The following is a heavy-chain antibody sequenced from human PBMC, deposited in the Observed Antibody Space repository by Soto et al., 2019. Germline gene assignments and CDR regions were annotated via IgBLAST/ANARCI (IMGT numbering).Heavy chain of an antibody. CDR2: ISGSGGST. CDR3: AKSFEWGQSLSWYFFDY. Sequence: GGSLRLSCAASGFTFSSYAMSWVRQAPGKGLEWVSAISGSGGSTYYADSVQGRFTISRDNSRNTLYLQMNSLRTEDTAVYCCAKSFEWGQSLSWYFFDYWGQGTLVTVSS. J-gene: IGHJ4*02. CDR1: GFTFSSYA. V-gene: IGHV3-23*01. D-gene: IGHD6-13*01.